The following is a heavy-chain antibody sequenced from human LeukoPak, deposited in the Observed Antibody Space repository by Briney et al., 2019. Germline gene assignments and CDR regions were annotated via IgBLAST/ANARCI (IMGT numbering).Heavy chain of an antibody. D-gene: IGHD6-13*01. V-gene: IGHV1-18*01. J-gene: IGHJ4*02. CDR3: ARDRAIAAAGTPFDY. Sequence: GASVKVSCKASGYTFTSYGISWVRQAPGQGLEWMGWISAYNGNTNYAQKLQGRVTMTTDTSTSTAYMELRSLRSDDTAVYYCARDRAIAAAGTPFDYWGQGTLVTVSS. CDR1: GYTFTSYG. CDR2: ISAYNGNT.